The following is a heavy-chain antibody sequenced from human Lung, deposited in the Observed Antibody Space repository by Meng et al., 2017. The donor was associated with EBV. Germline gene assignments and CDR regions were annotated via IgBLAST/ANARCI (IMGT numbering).Heavy chain of an antibody. V-gene: IGHV3-23*01. Sequence: EGGGLEVGGGLAQPVGSLRFACAASGFTFSSYAMSWVRQAPGKGLEWVSAISGSGGSTYYADSVKGRFTISRDNSKNTLYLQMNSLRAEDTAVYYCAKDHRGGGSWGQGTLVTVSS. CDR3: AKDHRGGGS. CDR1: GFTFSSYA. CDR2: ISGSGGST. D-gene: IGHD2-21*01. J-gene: IGHJ5*02.